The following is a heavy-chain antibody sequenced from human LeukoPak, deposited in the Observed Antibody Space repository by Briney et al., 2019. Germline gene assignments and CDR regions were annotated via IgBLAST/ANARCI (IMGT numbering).Heavy chain of an antibody. CDR3: ARGRRGRYCSSISCYLGCFDP. CDR1: GGTFSSYA. CDR2: IIPIFGTA. D-gene: IGHD2-2*01. J-gene: IGHJ5*02. V-gene: IGHV1-69*13. Sequence: ASVKVSCKASGGTFSSYAISWVRQAPGQGLEWMGGIIPIFGTANYAQKFQGRVKITADESTSTAYMELSSLRSDDTAVYYCARGRRGRYCSSISCYLGCFDPWGQGTLVTVSS.